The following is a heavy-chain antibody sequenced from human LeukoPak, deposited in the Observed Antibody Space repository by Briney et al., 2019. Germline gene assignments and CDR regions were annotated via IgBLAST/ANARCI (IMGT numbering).Heavy chain of an antibody. CDR2: ISGSGGST. D-gene: IGHD3-9*01. CDR3: ARDRDILTATDY. CDR1: GFTFNTYA. V-gene: IGHV3-23*01. Sequence: GGSLRLSCAASGFTFNTYAMSWVRQAPAKGLECVSGISGSGGSTYYADSVRGRFTISRDNSKNTMYLQMNGLRAEGTAVYYCARDRDILTATDYWGQGTLVTVSS. J-gene: IGHJ4*02.